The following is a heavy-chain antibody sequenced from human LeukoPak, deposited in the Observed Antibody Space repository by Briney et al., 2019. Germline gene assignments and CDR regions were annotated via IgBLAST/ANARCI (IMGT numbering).Heavy chain of an antibody. CDR3: AKVAVEYYYGSGSFDY. J-gene: IGHJ4*02. V-gene: IGHV3-9*01. D-gene: IGHD3-10*01. CDR1: GFTFDDYA. CDR2: ISWNSGSI. Sequence: PGRSLRLSCAASGFTFDDYAMHWVRQAPGKGLEWVSGISWNSGSIGYADSVKGRFTISRDNSKNTLYLQMNSLRAEDTAVYYCAKVAVEYYYGSGSFDYWGQGTLVTVSS.